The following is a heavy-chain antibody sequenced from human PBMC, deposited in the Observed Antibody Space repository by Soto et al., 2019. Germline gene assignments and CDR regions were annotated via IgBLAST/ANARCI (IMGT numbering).Heavy chain of an antibody. V-gene: IGHV3-23*01. CDR1: GFTFSSNS. J-gene: IGHJ4*02. Sequence: EVQLMESGGGVARPGGSLRLPCATSGFTFSSNSMNWVRQVPGKRLEWVSRIGAGDDTTYYTDSVEGRFTISRDDSKGTLYLQMNSLKVEDTAIYFCVLRAGDYWGQETLVTVSS. CDR3: VLRAGDY. CDR2: IGAGDDTT. D-gene: IGHD3-9*01.